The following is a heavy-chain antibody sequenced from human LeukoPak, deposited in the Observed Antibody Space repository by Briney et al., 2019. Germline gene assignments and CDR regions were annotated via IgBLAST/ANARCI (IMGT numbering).Heavy chain of an antibody. J-gene: IGHJ4*02. D-gene: IGHD3-9*01. CDR3: VIWGDYDVLTGYYVPDY. V-gene: IGHV3-23*01. CDR2: ITGSGTNR. Sequence: GGSLRLPCVASGFTFSNYAMSWVRQAPGKGLEWVSAITGSGTNRYYADSLKGRFTTSRDNSKNMVFLQMNSLRHEDTAIYYCVIWGDYDVLTGYYVPDYWGQGTLVTVAS. CDR1: GFTFSNYA.